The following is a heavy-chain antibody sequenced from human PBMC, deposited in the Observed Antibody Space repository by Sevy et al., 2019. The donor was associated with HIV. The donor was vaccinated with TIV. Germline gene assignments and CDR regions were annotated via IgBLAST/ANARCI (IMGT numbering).Heavy chain of an antibody. CDR1: GGSISSYY. V-gene: IGHV4-4*07. CDR3: ARDGAPPPYDFWSGYEGDQYYYYGMDV. D-gene: IGHD3-3*01. Sequence: SETLSLTCTVSGGSISSYYWSWIRQPAGKGLEWIGRIYTSGSTNYNPSLKSRVTMSVDTSKNQFSLKLSSVTAADTAVYYCARDGAPPPYDFWSGYEGDQYYYYGMDVWGQGTTVTVSS. J-gene: IGHJ6*02. CDR2: IYTSGST.